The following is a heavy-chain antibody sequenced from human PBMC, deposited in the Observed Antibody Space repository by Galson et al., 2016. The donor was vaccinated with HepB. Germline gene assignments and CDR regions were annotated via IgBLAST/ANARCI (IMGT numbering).Heavy chain of an antibody. CDR3: TGGLVRNGDHVS. V-gene: IGHV3-11*01. D-gene: IGHD4-17*01. Sequence: SLRLSCAASGFRFSDCYMSWIRQAPGKGLEWVSYINSISSHIFYADSVKGRLTVSRDNARAAVYLDMSGLRADDTAVYYCTGGLVRNGDHVSWGQGTLVTVSS. CDR2: INSISSHI. J-gene: IGHJ5*02. CDR1: GFRFSDCY.